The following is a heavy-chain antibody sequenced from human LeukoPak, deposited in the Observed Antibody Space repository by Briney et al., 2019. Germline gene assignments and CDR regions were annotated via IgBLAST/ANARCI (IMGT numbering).Heavy chain of an antibody. D-gene: IGHD6-6*01. CDR1: GVSISSYY. J-gene: IGHJ4*02. CDR2: IHTSGNT. V-gene: IGHV4-4*07. CDR3: AREGSATARPFVSNDY. Sequence: SETLSLTCTVSGVSISSYYWSWIRQPAGKGLEWIGRIHTSGNTDYNPSLKSRVTMSVDTSKNQFSLKVRSVTAADTAVYYYAREGSATARPFVSNDYWGQGTLVTVSS.